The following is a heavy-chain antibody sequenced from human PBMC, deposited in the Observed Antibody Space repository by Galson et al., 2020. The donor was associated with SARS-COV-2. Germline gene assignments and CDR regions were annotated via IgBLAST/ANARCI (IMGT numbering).Heavy chain of an antibody. J-gene: IGHJ3*01. V-gene: IGHV3-11*01. Sequence: GESLKISCAASGFSFSDFYMSWIRQSPGKGLEWVSIIDNTASIIQYGDSAEGQFTISRDNARNSLYLQMNTLRAEDTAVYYCAGGLLVDENIRPDAFDVWGQGTLVTVSS. CDR2: IDNTASII. CDR3: AGGLLVDENIRPDAFDV. D-gene: IGHD6-13*01. CDR1: GFSFSDFY.